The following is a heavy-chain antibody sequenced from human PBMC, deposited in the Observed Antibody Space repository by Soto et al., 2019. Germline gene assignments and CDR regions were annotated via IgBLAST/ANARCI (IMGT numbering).Heavy chain of an antibody. V-gene: IGHV3-23*01. CDR1: GFTFSSYA. J-gene: IGHJ4*02. CDR2: ISGSGGST. D-gene: IGHD3-22*01. CDR3: ARDPNYYDSSGPDFAY. Sequence: LRLSCAASGFTFSSYAMSWVRQAPGKGLEWVSAISGSGGSTYYADSVKGRFTISRDNSKNTLYLQMNSLRAEDTAVYYCARDPNYYDSSGPDFAYWGQGTLVTVSS.